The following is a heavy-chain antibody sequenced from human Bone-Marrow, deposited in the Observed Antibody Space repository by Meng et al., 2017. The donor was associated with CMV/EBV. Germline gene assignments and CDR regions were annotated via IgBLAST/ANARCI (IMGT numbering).Heavy chain of an antibody. CDR3: ARQGGYYDFWSGYHRYYYYGMDV. CDR2: MNPNSGNT. D-gene: IGHD3-3*01. CDR1: GYTFTSYD. Sequence: ASVKVSCKASGYTFTSYDINWVRQATGQGLEWMGWMNPNSGNTGYAQKFQGRVTMTRNNSISTAYMELSSLRSEDTAVYYCARQGGYYDFWSGYHRYYYYGMDVWGQGTTVTVSS. J-gene: IGHJ6*02. V-gene: IGHV1-8*01.